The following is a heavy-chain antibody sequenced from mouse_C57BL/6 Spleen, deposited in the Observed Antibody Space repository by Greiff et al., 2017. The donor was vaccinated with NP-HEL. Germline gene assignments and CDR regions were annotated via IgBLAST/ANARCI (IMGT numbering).Heavy chain of an antibody. J-gene: IGHJ4*01. D-gene: IGHD1-1*01. V-gene: IGHV1-39*01. CDR3: ARYYGSSYGYYAMDY. CDR1: GYSFTDYN. Sequence: VPLPQSGPELVKPGASGKISCKASGYSFTDYNMNLVKQSNGKSLEWIGVINPNSGNTSYNQKFKGKDTLTVDQSSSTAYMQLNSLTSEDSAVYYCARYYGSSYGYYAMDYWGQGTSVTVSS. CDR2: INPNSGNT.